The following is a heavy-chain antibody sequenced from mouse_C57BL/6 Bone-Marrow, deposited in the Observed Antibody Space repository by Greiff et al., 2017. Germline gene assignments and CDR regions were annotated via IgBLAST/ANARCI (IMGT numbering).Heavy chain of an antibody. CDR3: ATTVVASHWYFDV. D-gene: IGHD1-1*01. Sequence: VKLQESGAELARPGASVKLSCKASGYTFTSYGISWVKQRTGQGLEWIGEIYPRSGNTYYNEKFKGKATLTADKSSSTAYMELRSLTSEDSAVYFCATTVVASHWYFDVWGTGTTVTVSS. CDR2: IYPRSGNT. V-gene: IGHV1-81*01. J-gene: IGHJ1*03. CDR1: GYTFTSYG.